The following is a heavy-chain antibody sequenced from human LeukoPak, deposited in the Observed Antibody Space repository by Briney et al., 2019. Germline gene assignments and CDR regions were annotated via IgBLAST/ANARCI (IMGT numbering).Heavy chain of an antibody. CDR3: AREILAPGKTHDY. Sequence: GGSLRLSCAASGFTFNTYTMNWVRQAPGKGLEWVSSITASSTAIYSADSVKGRFTISRDNAKNTLFLQMSSLRAEDTAVYFCAREILAPGKTHDYWGQGTLVTVSS. J-gene: IGHJ4*02. CDR1: GFTFNTYT. V-gene: IGHV3-21*01. CDR2: ITASSTAI.